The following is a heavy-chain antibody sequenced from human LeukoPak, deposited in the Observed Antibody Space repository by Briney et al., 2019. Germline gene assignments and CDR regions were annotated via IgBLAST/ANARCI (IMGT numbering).Heavy chain of an antibody. Sequence: XHXVXXAPGKGLEWVAVISYDGSNKYYADSVNGRFTISRDNSKNTLYLQMNSLRAEDTAVYYCARADRVRDRGDYWGQGTLVTVSS. D-gene: IGHD2-15*01. J-gene: IGHJ4*02. CDR2: ISYDGSNK. CDR3: ARADRVRDRGDY. V-gene: IGHV3-30-3*01.